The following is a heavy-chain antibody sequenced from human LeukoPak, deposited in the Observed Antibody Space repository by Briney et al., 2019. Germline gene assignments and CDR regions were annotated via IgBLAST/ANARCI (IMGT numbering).Heavy chain of an antibody. D-gene: IGHD2-2*01. CDR2: ISGSGDST. J-gene: IGHJ6*02. CDR1: GFTFSSYA. Sequence: GGSLRLSCAASGFTFSSYAMNWVRQAPGKGLEWVSLISGSGDSTYYADSVKGRSTISRDNSKNTLYLQMNSLRAEDTAVYYCARGPQRGAAANYYGMDVWGQGTTVTVSS. CDR3: ARGPQRGAAANYYGMDV. V-gene: IGHV3-23*01.